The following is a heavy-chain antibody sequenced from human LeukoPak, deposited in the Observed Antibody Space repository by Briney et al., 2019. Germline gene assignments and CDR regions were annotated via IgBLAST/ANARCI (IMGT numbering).Heavy chain of an antibody. D-gene: IGHD3-10*01. J-gene: IGHJ4*02. CDR2: INPSGGSA. CDR3: ARGVRIEGSGSYEGPFFDY. CDR1: GYTFTGNY. V-gene: IGHV1-46*01. Sequence: ASVKVSCKASGYTFTGNYMHWVRQAPGQGLEWMGIINPSGGSASYAQKFQGRVTMIRDTSTSTVYMELSSLRSEDTAVYYCARGVRIEGSGSYEGPFFDYWGQGTLVTVSS.